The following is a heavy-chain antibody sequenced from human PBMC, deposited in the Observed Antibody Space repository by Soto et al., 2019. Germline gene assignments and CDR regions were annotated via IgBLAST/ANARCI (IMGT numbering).Heavy chain of an antibody. CDR1: GGTFSSYA. J-gene: IGHJ4*02. V-gene: IGHV1-69*01. D-gene: IGHD5-18*01. CDR3: ARDGQGAAMGPFDY. Sequence: QVQLVQSGAEVKKPGSSVKVSCKASGGTFSSYAISWVRQAPGQGLEWMGGIIPIFGTANYAQKLQGRVTITADESTSTAYMELSSLRSDDTAVYYCARDGQGAAMGPFDYWGQGTLVTVSS. CDR2: IIPIFGTA.